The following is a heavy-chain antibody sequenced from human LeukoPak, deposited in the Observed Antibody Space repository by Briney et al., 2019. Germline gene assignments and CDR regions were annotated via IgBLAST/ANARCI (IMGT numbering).Heavy chain of an antibody. CDR3: ARRDSSGYYQDY. V-gene: IGHV5-51*01. D-gene: IGHD3-22*01. J-gene: IGHJ4*02. Sequence: GESLKISCKASGYSFSTYWIGRGRQVPGKGVEGMGIIYPGDSDNRYSPSFQGQVTISAEKSINTAYLQWSSLKASDTAMYYCARRDSSGYYQDYWGQGTLVTVSS. CDR2: IYPGDSDN. CDR1: GYSFSTYW.